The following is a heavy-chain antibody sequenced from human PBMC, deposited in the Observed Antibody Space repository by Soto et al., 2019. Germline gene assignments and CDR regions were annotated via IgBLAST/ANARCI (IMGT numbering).Heavy chain of an antibody. V-gene: IGHV4-59*01. J-gene: IGHJ5*02. CDR3: ARVVVPAAIGWFDP. CDR1: GGSISSYY. Sequence: SETLSLTCTVSGGSISSYYWSWIRQPPGKGLEWIGYIYYSGSTNYNPSLKSRVTISVDTSKNQFSLELSSVTAADAAVYYCARVVVPAAIGWFDPWGQGTLVTVSS. CDR2: IYYSGST. D-gene: IGHD2-2*01.